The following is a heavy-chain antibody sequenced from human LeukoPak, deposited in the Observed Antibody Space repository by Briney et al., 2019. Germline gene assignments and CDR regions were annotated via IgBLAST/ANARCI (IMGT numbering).Heavy chain of an antibody. CDR3: ARKTTGMDV. CDR2: IYPGDSDT. Sequence: GESLKISCKGSGYRFTRYWIGWVRQMPGKALEWMGIIYPGDSDTRYSPSFQGQVTISADKSIGTAYLQWSSLKASDTATYYCARKTTGMDVWGQGTTVTVSS. V-gene: IGHV5-51*01. CDR1: GYRFTRYW. D-gene: IGHD1-7*01. J-gene: IGHJ6*02.